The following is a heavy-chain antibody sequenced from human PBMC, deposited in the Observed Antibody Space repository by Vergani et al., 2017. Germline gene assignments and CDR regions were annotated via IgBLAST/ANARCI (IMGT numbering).Heavy chain of an antibody. D-gene: IGHD5-12*01. Sequence: QVQLVESGGGVVQPGRSLRLSCAASGFTFSSYAMHWVRQAPGKGLEWVAVISYDGSNKYYADSVKGRFTISRDNSKNTLYLQMNSLRAEDTAVYYCARDDGGYDRDYYYYYYYMDVWGKGTTVTVSS. CDR1: GFTFSSYA. J-gene: IGHJ6*03. CDR2: ISYDGSNK. CDR3: ARDDGGYDRDYYYYYYYMDV. V-gene: IGHV3-30*04.